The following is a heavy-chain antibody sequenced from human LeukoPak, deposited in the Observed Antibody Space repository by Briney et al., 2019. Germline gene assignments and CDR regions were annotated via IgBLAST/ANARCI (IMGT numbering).Heavy chain of an antibody. D-gene: IGHD3-10*01. J-gene: IGHJ4*02. CDR1: GYTLTELS. CDR3: ATAPLQDYYGSGSYDY. Sequence: EASVKVSCKVSGYTLTELSMHWVRQAPGKGLEWMGGFDPEDGETIYAQKFQGRVTMTEDTSTDTAYMELSSLRSEDTAVYYCATAPLQDYYGSGSYDYWGQGTLVTVSS. CDR2: FDPEDGET. V-gene: IGHV1-24*01.